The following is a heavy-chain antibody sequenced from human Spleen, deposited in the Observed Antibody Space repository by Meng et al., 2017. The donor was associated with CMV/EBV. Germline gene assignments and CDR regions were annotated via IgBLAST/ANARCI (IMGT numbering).Heavy chain of an antibody. CDR1: FRTYW. V-gene: IGHV3-74*01. Sequence: FRTYWMHWVRQAPGKGLVWVARLNGDGSSTNYADSVKGRFTISRDNAKNTLYLQMNSLRAEDTAVYYCARVGGYCSSTSCYSWFDPWGQGTLVTVSS. J-gene: IGHJ5*02. D-gene: IGHD2-2*02. CDR3: ARVGGYCSSTSCYSWFDP. CDR2: LNGDGSST.